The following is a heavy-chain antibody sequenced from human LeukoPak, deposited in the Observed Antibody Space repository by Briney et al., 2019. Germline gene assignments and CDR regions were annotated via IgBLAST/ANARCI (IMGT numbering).Heavy chain of an antibody. J-gene: IGHJ6*03. Sequence: SETLSLTCAVSGGSISSSNWWSWVRQPPGQGLEWIGEIYHSGSTNYNPSLKSRVTISVDKSKNQFSLKLSSVTAADTAVYYCASNSPYYYYMDVWGKGTTVTVSS. CDR1: GGSISSSNW. V-gene: IGHV4-4*02. CDR2: IYHSGST. D-gene: IGHD2/OR15-2a*01. CDR3: ASNSPYYYYMDV.